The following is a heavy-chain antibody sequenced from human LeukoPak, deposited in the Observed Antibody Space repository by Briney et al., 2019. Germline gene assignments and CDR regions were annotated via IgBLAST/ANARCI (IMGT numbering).Heavy chain of an antibody. CDR2: INTDGSST. V-gene: IGHV3-74*01. D-gene: IGHD2-2*01. J-gene: IGHJ6*03. CDR1: GFTFSAYW. CDR3: ARAPGYCSSISCYESGCYYMDV. Sequence: GGSLRLSCAASGFTFSAYWMHWVRQAPGKGLVWVSRINTDGSSTGYADSVKGRFTISRDNAKNTLYLQMNSLRAEDTAVYYCARAPGYCSSISCYESGCYYMDVWGKGTTVTVSS.